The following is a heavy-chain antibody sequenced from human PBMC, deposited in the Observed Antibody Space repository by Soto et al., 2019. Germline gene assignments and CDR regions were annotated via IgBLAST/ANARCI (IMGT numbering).Heavy chain of an antibody. V-gene: IGHV1-8*01. Sequence: QVQLVQSGAEVKKPGASVKVSCKASGYTFTTYEINWVRQVPGQGLEWMGWMSPSSGNTGYVDQFRGRVTMTSNTSMTTAYMELSSLRSEDTAVYYRARVGGQLFGDHGMDVWGQRTTVTVSS. CDR3: ARVGGQLFGDHGMDV. D-gene: IGHD3-10*01. J-gene: IGHJ6*02. CDR1: GYTFTTYE. CDR2: MSPSSGNT.